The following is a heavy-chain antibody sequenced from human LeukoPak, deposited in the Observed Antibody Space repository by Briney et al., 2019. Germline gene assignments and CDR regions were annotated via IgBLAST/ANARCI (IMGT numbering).Heavy chain of an antibody. V-gene: IGHV3-48*01. Sequence: GGSLRLSCAASGFTFRSYGMNWVRQAPGKGLEWVSYISGDTSTVQYADSVRGRFTISRDNAKNSLSLQMNSLRADDTAVYYCARGALNLDNWFDPWGQGTLVTVSS. D-gene: IGHD3-16*01. CDR2: ISGDTSTV. CDR3: ARGALNLDNWFDP. CDR1: GFTFRSYG. J-gene: IGHJ5*02.